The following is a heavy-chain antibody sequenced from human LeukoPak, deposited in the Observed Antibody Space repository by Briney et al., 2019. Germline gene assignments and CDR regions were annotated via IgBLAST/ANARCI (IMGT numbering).Heavy chain of an antibody. J-gene: IGHJ6*02. V-gene: IGHV3-53*04. Sequence: PGGSLRLSCAASGFTVSSNYMSWVRQAPGKGLEWVSVIYSGGSTYYADSVKGRFTISRHNSKNTLYLQMNSLRAEDTAVYYCASQGMTTVTYCYYGMDVWGQGTTVTVSS. CDR2: IYSGGST. CDR3: ASQGMTTVTYCYYGMDV. D-gene: IGHD4-17*01. CDR1: GFTVSSNY.